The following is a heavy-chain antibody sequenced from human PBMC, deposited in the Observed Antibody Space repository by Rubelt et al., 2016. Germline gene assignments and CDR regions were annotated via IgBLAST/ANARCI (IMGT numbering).Heavy chain of an antibody. D-gene: IGHD6-6*01. V-gene: IGHV3-21*01. J-gene: IGHJ4*02. Sequence: EVQLVESGGGLVKPGGSLRLSCAASGFTFSTYSINWVRQAPGKGLEWVSSISSSSSYIYYADSVKGRFAISRDNAKNSLYLQMNSLRAGDTAVYYCARDLAKSRSSTVDSWGQGTLVTVSS. CDR3: ARDLAKSRSSTVDS. CDR2: ISSSSSYI. CDR1: GFTFSTYS.